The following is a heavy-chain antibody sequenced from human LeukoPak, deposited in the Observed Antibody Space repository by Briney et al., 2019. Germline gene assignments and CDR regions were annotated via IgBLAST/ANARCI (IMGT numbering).Heavy chain of an antibody. J-gene: IGHJ5*02. Sequence: GGSLRLSCAASGFIFSQYSMNWVRQAPGKGLEWVSHIRSSSETFYADSVKGRFTISRDNVRNSLYLQMNNLRGEDTAIYYCARDAGNSGYGCDLWGQGTLVTVSS. CDR1: GFIFSQYS. D-gene: IGHD5-12*01. CDR3: ARDAGNSGYGCDL. CDR2: IRSSSET. V-gene: IGHV3-48*01.